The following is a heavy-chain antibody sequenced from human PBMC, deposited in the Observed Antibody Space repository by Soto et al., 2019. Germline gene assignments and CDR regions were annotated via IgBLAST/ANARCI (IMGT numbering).Heavy chain of an antibody. Sequence: SVKVSCKASGGTFSSYAISWVRQAPGQGLEWMGGIIPIFGTANYAQKFQGRVTITADKSTSTAYMELSSLRSEDTAVYYCARDASRPRKTSGWRLYYYGMDVWGPGTTVTVSS. CDR2: IIPIFGTA. CDR3: ARDASRPRKTSGWRLYYYGMDV. V-gene: IGHV1-69*06. J-gene: IGHJ6*02. CDR1: GGTFSSYA. D-gene: IGHD6-19*01.